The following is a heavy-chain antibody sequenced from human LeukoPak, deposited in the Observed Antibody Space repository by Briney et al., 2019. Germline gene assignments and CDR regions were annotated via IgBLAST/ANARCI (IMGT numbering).Heavy chain of an antibody. CDR3: ARPSITMVRGFDP. Sequence: SETLSLTCTVSGGSISSSSYYWGWIRQPPGKGLEWIGSIYYSGSTYYNPSLKSRVTISADTSKNQFSLKLSSVTAADTAVYYCARPSITMVRGFDPWGQGTLVTVSS. CDR1: GGSISSSSYY. J-gene: IGHJ5*02. V-gene: IGHV4-39*01. CDR2: IYYSGST. D-gene: IGHD3-10*01.